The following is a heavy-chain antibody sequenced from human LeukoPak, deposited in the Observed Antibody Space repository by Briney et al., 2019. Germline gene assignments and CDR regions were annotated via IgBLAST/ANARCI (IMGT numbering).Heavy chain of an antibody. CDR3: ARASSYYDSWSGYYPFGWFDP. CDR2: IYYSGST. J-gene: IGHJ5*02. D-gene: IGHD3-3*01. V-gene: IGHV4-59*01. CDR1: GGSISSYY. Sequence: SETLSLTCTVSGGSISSYYWSWIRQPPGKGLEWIGYIYYSGSTNYNPSLKSRVTISVDTSKNQFSLKLSSVTAADTAVYYCARASSYYDSWSGYYPFGWFDPWGQGTLVTVSS.